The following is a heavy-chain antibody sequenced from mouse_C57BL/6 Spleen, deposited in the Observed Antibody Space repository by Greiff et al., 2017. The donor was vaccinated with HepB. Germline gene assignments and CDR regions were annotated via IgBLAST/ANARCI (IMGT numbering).Heavy chain of an antibody. J-gene: IGHJ3*01. CDR3: TRYYYGSSYWFAY. D-gene: IGHD1-1*01. CDR1: GYTFTDYE. CDR2: IEPETGGT. V-gene: IGHV1-15*01. Sequence: QVQLQQSGAELVRPGASVTLSCKASGYTFTDYEMHWVKQTPVHGLEWIGAIEPETGGTAYNQKFKGKAILTADKSSSTAYMELRSLTSEDSAVYYCTRYYYGSSYWFAYWGQGTLVTVSA.